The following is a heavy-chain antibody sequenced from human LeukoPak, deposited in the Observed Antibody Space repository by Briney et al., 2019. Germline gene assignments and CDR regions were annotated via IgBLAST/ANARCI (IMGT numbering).Heavy chain of an antibody. Sequence: HGGSLRLSCAASGFTFSSYGMHWVRQAPGKGLEWVAFIRYDGSNKYYADSVKGRFTISRDNSKNTLYLQMNSLRAEDTAVYYCAKDLTGVGANMFDYWGQGTLVTVSS. CDR3: AKDLTGVGANMFDY. D-gene: IGHD1-26*01. J-gene: IGHJ4*02. CDR2: IRYDGSNK. CDR1: GFTFSSYG. V-gene: IGHV3-30*02.